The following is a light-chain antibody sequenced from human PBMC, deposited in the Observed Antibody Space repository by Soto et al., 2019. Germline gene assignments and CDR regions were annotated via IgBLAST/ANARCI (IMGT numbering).Light chain of an antibody. CDR3: QQYSNWPPYT. V-gene: IGKV3-15*01. CDR1: QSVRTH. Sequence: EILMTQSPATLSVSPGESATLSCRASQSVRTHLAWYQQKPGQAPRLLTHGASTRATGIPDRFRGSGSGTEFTLTISSLQSEDFAVYYCQQYSNWPPYTFGQGTKV. CDR2: GAS. J-gene: IGKJ2*01.